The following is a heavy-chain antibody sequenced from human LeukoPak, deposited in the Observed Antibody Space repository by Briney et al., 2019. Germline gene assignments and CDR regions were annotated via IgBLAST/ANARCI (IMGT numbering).Heavy chain of an antibody. V-gene: IGHV3-30*03. CDR3: ARTFLNEVRAFDI. D-gene: IGHD3-10*01. Sequence: GRSLRLSCAASGFTFSSYGMHWVRQAPGKGLEWVAVISYDGSNKYYADSVKGRFTISRDNSRNTLYLQMNSLRAEDTAVYYCARTFLNEVRAFDIWGQGTMVTVSS. CDR1: GFTFSSYG. CDR2: ISYDGSNK. J-gene: IGHJ3*02.